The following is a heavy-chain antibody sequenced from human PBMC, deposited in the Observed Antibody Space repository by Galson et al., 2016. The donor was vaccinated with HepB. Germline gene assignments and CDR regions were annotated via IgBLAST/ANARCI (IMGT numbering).Heavy chain of an antibody. V-gene: IGHV3-53*01. D-gene: IGHD7-27*01. CDR2: IYSEGDT. CDR3: ARDLSGDPYWFFHL. CDR1: GFSVSASY. J-gene: IGHJ2*01. Sequence: SLRLSCAASGFSVSASYMTWVRQAPGQGLEGVSVIYSEGDTYYADSVKGRFTIFRDSSKNTVYLQMNGLTAEDTAVYYCARDLSGDPYWFFHLWGRGTLVTVSS.